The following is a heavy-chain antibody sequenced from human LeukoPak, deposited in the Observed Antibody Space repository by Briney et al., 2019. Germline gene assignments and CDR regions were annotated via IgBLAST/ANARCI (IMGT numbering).Heavy chain of an antibody. CDR3: ARDLGISGTYDNYCFDH. Sequence: ASVKVSCKTSGGTFSRYAISWVRQAPGQGLEWIGRFIPIFGTANYALKFQGRVSITTDESTSTAYMELSSLRSDDTAVYYCARDLGISGTYDNYCFDHWGQGTLVTVSS. CDR2: FIPIFGTA. V-gene: IGHV1-69*05. D-gene: IGHD1-20*01. CDR1: GGTFSRYA. J-gene: IGHJ4*02.